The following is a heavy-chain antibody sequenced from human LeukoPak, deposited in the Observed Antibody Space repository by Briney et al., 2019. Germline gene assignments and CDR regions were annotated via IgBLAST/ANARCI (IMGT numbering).Heavy chain of an antibody. Sequence: GGSLRLSCAASGFTVSNYYMTWVRQAPGKGLEWVSVIYSGDYTYYADSVKGRFTISRDNSKNTLYLQMNGLSVEDTAVYYCTRGVPASSTYYYDYWGQGTLVTVSS. D-gene: IGHD6-13*01. CDR2: IYSGDYT. J-gene: IGHJ4*02. V-gene: IGHV3-53*01. CDR3: TRGVPASSTYYYDY. CDR1: GFTVSNYY.